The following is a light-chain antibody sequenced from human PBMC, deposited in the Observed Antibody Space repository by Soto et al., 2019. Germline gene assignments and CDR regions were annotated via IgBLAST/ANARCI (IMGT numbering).Light chain of an antibody. CDR1: RIAARGYNL. CDR3: CSYAGSSTFLYV. J-gene: IGLJ1*01. V-gene: IGLV2-23*02. Sequence: VLTRPASGSGSPRRSITISCTRTRIAARGYNLVSCYQQHQGKAPKLMIYEVSKRPSGVSNRFSGSKSGNTASLTIPGLQAEDEADYYCCSYAGSSTFLYVFGTGTKVTVL. CDR2: EVS.